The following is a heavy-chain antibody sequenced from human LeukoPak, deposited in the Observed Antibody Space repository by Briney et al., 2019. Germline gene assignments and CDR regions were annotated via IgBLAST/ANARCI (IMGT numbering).Heavy chain of an antibody. Sequence: GGSLRLSCAASGFTFSSYGMHWVRQAPGKGLEWVSAISGSGGSTYYADSVKGRFTISRDNSKNTLYLQMNSLRAEDTAVYYCAKGPRWFGELLLDYWGQGTLVTVSS. CDR1: GFTFSSYG. D-gene: IGHD3-10*01. CDR2: ISGSGGST. V-gene: IGHV3-23*01. J-gene: IGHJ4*02. CDR3: AKGPRWFGELLLDY.